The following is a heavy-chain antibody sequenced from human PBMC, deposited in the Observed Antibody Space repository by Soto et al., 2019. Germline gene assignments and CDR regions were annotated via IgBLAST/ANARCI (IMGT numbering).Heavy chain of an antibody. CDR2: INAGNGNT. CDR3: ASSNIAAAPYGMDV. Sequence: ASVKVSRKASGYTFTRYAMHWVRQAPGQRLEWMGWINAGNGNTKYSQKFQGRVTITRDTSASTAYMELSSLRSEDTAVYYCASSNIAAAPYGMDVWGQGTTVTVSS. J-gene: IGHJ6*02. V-gene: IGHV1-3*01. D-gene: IGHD6-13*01. CDR1: GYTFTRYA.